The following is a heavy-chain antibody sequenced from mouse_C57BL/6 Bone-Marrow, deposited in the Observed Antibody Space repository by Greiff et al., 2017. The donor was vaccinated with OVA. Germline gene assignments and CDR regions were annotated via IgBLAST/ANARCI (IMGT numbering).Heavy chain of an antibody. Sequence: QVQLQQPGAELVKPGASVKLSCKASGYTFTSYWMHWAKQRPGQGLEWIGMIHPNSGSTNYNEKFKSKATLTVDKSSSTAYMQLSSLTSEDSAVYYCARCLTGPFAYWGQGTLVTVSA. CDR3: ARCLTGPFAY. CDR2: IHPNSGST. J-gene: IGHJ3*01. CDR1: GYTFTSYW. D-gene: IGHD4-1*01. V-gene: IGHV1-64*01.